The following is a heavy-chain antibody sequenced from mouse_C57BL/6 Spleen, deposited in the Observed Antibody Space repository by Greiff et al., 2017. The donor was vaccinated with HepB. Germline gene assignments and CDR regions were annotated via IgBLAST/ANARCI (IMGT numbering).Heavy chain of an antibody. D-gene: IGHD4-1*01. J-gene: IGHJ2*01. CDR3: AREAGTKGYFDY. Sequence: EVKLMESGGGLVKPGGSLKLSCAASGFTFSSYAMSWVRQTPEKRLEWVATISDGGSYTYYPDNVKGRFTISRDNAKNNLYLQMSHLKSEDTAMYYCAREAGTKGYFDYWGQGTTLTVSS. V-gene: IGHV5-4*01. CDR1: GFTFSSYA. CDR2: ISDGGSYT.